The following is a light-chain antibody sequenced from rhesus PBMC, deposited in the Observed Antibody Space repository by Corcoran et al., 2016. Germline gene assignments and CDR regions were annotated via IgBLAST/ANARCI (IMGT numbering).Light chain of an antibody. CDR2: EVS. J-gene: IGLJ1*01. CDR1: SSDIGGYNY. Sequence: QAALTQPRSVSVSPGQSVTISCTGTSSDIGGYNYVSWYQQHPGTTPKLMIYEVSKRPSGVSDRFSGSKSGNTASLTISGLQSEDEADYFCSSYAGSNTFIFGAGTRLTGL. CDR3: SSYAGSNTFI. V-gene: IGLV2-32*02.